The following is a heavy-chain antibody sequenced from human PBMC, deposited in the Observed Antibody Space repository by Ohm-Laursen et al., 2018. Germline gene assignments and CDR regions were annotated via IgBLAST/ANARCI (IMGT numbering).Heavy chain of an antibody. J-gene: IGHJ4*02. Sequence: GSLRLSCAASGFTFSSYSMNWVRQAPGKGLEWVSSISSSSSYIYYADSVKGRFTISRDNAKNSLYLQMNSLRAEDTAVYYCARDRANGGSHHDYWGQGTLVTVSP. D-gene: IGHD1-26*01. CDR1: GFTFSSYS. CDR2: ISSSSSYI. CDR3: ARDRANGGSHHDY. V-gene: IGHV3-21*01.